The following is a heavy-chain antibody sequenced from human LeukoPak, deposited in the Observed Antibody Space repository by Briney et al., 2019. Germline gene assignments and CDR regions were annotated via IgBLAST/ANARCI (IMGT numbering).Heavy chain of an antibody. CDR3: ARGGYCSSTSCYRIYYNWFDP. Sequence: SETLSLTCAVYGGSFSGYYWSWIRQPPGKGLEWIGEINHSGSTNYNPSLKSRVTISVDTSKNQFSLKLSSVTAADTAVYYCARGGYCSSTSCYRIYYNWFDPWGQGTLVTVSS. D-gene: IGHD2-2*02. CDR1: GGSFSGYY. J-gene: IGHJ5*02. V-gene: IGHV4-34*01. CDR2: INHSGST.